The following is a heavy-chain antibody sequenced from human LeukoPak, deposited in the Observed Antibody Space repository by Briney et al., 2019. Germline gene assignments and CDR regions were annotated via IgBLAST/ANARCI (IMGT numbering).Heavy chain of an antibody. V-gene: IGHV4-34*01. D-gene: IGHD3-22*01. CDR3: ARLDGGYYYGINP. J-gene: IGHJ5*02. CDR2: INHSGST. CDR1: GGSFSGYY. Sequence: SETLSLTCAVYGGSFSGYYWSWIRQPPGKGLEWIGEINHSGSTNYNPSLKSRVTISVDTSKNQFSLKLSSVTAADTAVYYCARLDGGYYYGINPWGQGTLVTVSS.